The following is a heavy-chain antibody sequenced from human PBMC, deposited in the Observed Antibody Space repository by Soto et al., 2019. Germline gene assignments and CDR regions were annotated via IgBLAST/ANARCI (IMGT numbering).Heavy chain of an antibody. Sequence: VQLVQSGAEVKKPGASGKVSCKASGHTFTSYDINWVRQAAGQGLEWMGWMNPNSGNSGYAQKFQGRVTMTRNTSISTAYMELSSLRSEDTAVDYCARGLTTCDYFDYWGQGSLVTVSS. J-gene: IGHJ4*02. D-gene: IGHD4-17*01. CDR3: ARGLTTCDYFDY. CDR1: GHTFTSYD. CDR2: MNPNSGNS. V-gene: IGHV1-8*01.